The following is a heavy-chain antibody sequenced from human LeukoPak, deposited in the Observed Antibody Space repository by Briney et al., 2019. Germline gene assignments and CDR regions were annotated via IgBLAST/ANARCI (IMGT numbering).Heavy chain of an antibody. V-gene: IGHV3-30*02. CDR3: AKDFYGDYSGSCFDY. Sequence: PGGSLRLSCAASGLTFSSYGMHWVRQAPGKGLEWVAFIRYDGSNRYYPDSVKGRFTLSRDNSKNTLYLQMNSLRAEDTAVYYCAKDFYGDYSGSCFDYWGQGTLVTVSS. J-gene: IGHJ4*02. CDR2: IRYDGSNR. CDR1: GLTFSSYG. D-gene: IGHD4-17*01.